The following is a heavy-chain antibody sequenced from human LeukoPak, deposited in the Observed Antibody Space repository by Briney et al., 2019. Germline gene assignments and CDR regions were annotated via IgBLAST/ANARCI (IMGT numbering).Heavy chain of an antibody. CDR1: GFTFSSYG. CDR3: AKDRGDSYSSGWTGVEDY. D-gene: IGHD6-19*01. J-gene: IGHJ4*02. V-gene: IGHV3-33*06. Sequence: GGSLRLSCAASGFTFSSYGMHWVRQAPGKGLEWVAVIWYDGSNKYYADSVKGRFTISRDNSKNTLYLQMNSLRAEDTAVYYCAKDRGDSYSSGWTGVEDYWGQGTLVTVSS. CDR2: IWYDGSNK.